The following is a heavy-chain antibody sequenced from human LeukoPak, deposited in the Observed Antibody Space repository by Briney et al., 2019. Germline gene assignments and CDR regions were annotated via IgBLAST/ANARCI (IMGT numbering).Heavy chain of an antibody. V-gene: IGHV1-8*03. Sequence: ASVKVSCKASGGTFSSFAINWVRQATGQGLEWMGWMNPNSGNTGYAQKFQGRVTITRNTSISTAYMELSSLRSEDTAVYYCARVRRDWFDPWGQGTLVTVSS. CDR3: ARVRRDWFDP. CDR1: GGTFSSFA. J-gene: IGHJ5*02. D-gene: IGHD3-10*01. CDR2: MNPNSGNT.